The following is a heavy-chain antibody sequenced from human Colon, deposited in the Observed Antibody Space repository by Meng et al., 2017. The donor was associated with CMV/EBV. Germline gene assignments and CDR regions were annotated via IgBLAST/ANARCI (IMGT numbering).Heavy chain of an antibody. Sequence: GESLKISCAASGFTFSDYYMSWIHQAPGKGLEWVSYISSSGSTIYYADSVKGRFTISRDNAKNSLYLQMNSLRAEDTAVYYCAKDVVQEWGFSGMDVWGPGTTVTVSS. CDR2: ISSSGSTI. V-gene: IGHV3-11*01. CDR1: GFTFSDYY. CDR3: AKDVVQEWGFSGMDV. J-gene: IGHJ6*02. D-gene: IGHD3-3*01.